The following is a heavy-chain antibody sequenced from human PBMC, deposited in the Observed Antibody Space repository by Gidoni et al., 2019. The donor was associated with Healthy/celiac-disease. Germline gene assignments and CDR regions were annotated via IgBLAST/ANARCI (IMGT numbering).Heavy chain of an antibody. CDR2: ISSSGSTI. CDR1: GFTFSSYE. D-gene: IGHD3-16*01. CDR3: AREQGDYYYYYDMDV. V-gene: IGHV3-48*03. Sequence: EVQLVESGGGLVQPGGSLRLSCAASGFTFSSYEMNWVRQAPGKGLEWVSYISSSGSTIYYADSVKGRFTISRDNAKNSLYLQMNSLRAEDTAVYYCAREQGDYYYYYDMDVWGQGTTVTVSS. J-gene: IGHJ6*02.